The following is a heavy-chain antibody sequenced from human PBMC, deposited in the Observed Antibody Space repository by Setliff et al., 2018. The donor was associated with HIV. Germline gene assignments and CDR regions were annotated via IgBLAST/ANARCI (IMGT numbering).Heavy chain of an antibody. D-gene: IGHD5-12*01. CDR2: IYYSGST. V-gene: IGHV4-31*03. Sequence: SETLSLTCTVSAGSISSGGYYWSWIRQHPGKGLEWIGYIYYSGSTYYNPSLKSRVTISIDTSKNQFSLKLSSVTAADTAVYYCARGLVVVTDSDYDTNYYYYYYMDVWGKGTTVTVSS. J-gene: IGHJ6*03. CDR3: ARGLVVVTDSDYDTNYYYYYYMDV. CDR1: AGSISSGGYY.